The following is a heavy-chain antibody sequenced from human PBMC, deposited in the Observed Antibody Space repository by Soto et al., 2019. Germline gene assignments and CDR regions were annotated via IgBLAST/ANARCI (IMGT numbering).Heavy chain of an antibody. J-gene: IGHJ2*01. D-gene: IGHD2-8*01. V-gene: IGHV1-18*01. CDR3: ARGTKGAGGWYFDL. CDR1: GYTLDNHA. CDR2: IGALLYNDAT. Sequence: QIQVVQSEVEVKRPGASVRISCKASGYTLDNHAVTWVRQAPGQGLAWMGWIGALLYNDATNHARKFQGRLTMARDPSPNTVYLDLGSLRSDDTAVYYCARGTKGAGGWYFDLWGRGTLVVVSS.